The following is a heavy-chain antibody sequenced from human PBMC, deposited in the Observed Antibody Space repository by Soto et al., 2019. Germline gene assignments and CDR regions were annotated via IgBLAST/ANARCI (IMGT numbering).Heavy chain of an antibody. V-gene: IGHV1-69*01. D-gene: IGHD6-6*01. CDR3: ARGPFSSSSLFTDPTSWYFDL. CDR1: GGTFSSYA. Sequence: QVQLVQSGAEVKKPGSSVKVSCKASGGTFSSYAISWVRQAPGQGLEWMGGIIPIFGTANYAQKFQGRVTITADESTSTAYMELSSLRSEDTAVYYCARGPFSSSSLFTDPTSWYFDLWVRGTLVNVSS. CDR2: IIPIFGTA. J-gene: IGHJ2*01.